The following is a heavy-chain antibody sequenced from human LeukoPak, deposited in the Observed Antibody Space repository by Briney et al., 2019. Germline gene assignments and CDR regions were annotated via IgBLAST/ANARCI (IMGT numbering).Heavy chain of an antibody. Sequence: ASVKVSCKASGYTFTGYYMHWVRQAPGQGLEWMGGIIPIFGTANYAQKFQGRVTITTDESTSTAYMELSSLRSEDTAVYYCASGVPAAIDDAFDIWGQGTMVTVSS. D-gene: IGHD2-2*01. CDR2: IIPIFGTA. V-gene: IGHV1-69*05. CDR3: ASGVPAAIDDAFDI. CDR1: GYTFTGYY. J-gene: IGHJ3*02.